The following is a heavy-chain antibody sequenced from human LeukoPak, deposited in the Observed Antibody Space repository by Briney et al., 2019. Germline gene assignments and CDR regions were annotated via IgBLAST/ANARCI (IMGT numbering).Heavy chain of an antibody. Sequence: KSSETLSLTCAVYGGSFSGYYWSWIRQPPGKGLEWIGEINHSGSTNYNPSLKSRVTISVDTSKNQFSLKLSSVTAADTAVYYCARGLRAYYGSGSYYENKNYGMDVWGQGTTVTVSS. CDR2: INHSGST. CDR1: GGSFSGYY. CDR3: ARGLRAYYGSGSYYENKNYGMDV. D-gene: IGHD3-10*01. V-gene: IGHV4-34*01. J-gene: IGHJ6*02.